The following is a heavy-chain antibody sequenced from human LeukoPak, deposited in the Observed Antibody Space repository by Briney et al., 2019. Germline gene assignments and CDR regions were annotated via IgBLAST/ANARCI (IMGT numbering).Heavy chain of an antibody. CDR2: IYSGGST. D-gene: IGHD6-13*01. J-gene: IGHJ4*02. CDR1: GFNFRGYG. Sequence: GGSLRLLCSASGFNFRGYGMIWVRQAPGKGLEWVSVIYSGGSTYYADSVKGRFTISRDNSKNTLYLQMNSLRAEDTAVYYCAREGIATAPDYWGQGTLVTVSS. CDR3: AREGIATAPDY. V-gene: IGHV3-66*01.